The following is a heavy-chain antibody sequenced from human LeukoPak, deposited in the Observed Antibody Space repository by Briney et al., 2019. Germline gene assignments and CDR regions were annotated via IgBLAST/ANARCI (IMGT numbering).Heavy chain of an antibody. D-gene: IGHD3-9*01. CDR3: ARWDSAVTGYY. J-gene: IGHJ4*02. V-gene: IGHV3-72*01. Sequence: GGPLRLSCAASGFRFSTYWMSWVRQAPGKGLEWIGRTRNKANSYTTEYAASVKGRFTISRDDSKNSLYLQMNSLKTEDTAVYYCARWDSAVTGYYWGQGTLVTVSS. CDR2: TRNKANSYTT. CDR1: GFRFSTYW.